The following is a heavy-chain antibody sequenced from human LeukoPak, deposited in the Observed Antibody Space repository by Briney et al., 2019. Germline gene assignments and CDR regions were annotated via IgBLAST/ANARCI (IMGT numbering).Heavy chain of an antibody. CDR1: GYTFTSYA. CDR2: INTNTGNP. Sequence: AASVKVSCKASGYTFTSYAMNWVRQAPGQGLEWMGWINTNTGNPTYAQGFTGRFVFSLDTSVSTAYLQISSLKAEDTAVYYCAFGYFDWLYKYYFDYWGQGTLVTVSS. CDR3: AFGYFDWLYKYYFDY. D-gene: IGHD3-9*01. V-gene: IGHV7-4-1*02. J-gene: IGHJ4*02.